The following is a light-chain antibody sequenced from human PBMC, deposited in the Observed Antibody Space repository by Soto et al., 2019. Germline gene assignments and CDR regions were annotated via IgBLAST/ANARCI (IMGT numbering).Light chain of an antibody. Sequence: QSALTQPRSVSGSPGQSVTISCTGTSSDVGGYRYVSWYQQHPGKAPKVIIFDVNKRPSGVPGRFSGSKSGNTASLTVSGLQADDEADYYCSSYAGNNNYVFGTGTKVTVL. CDR3: SSYAGNNNYV. V-gene: IGLV2-11*01. CDR2: DVN. CDR1: SSDVGGYRY. J-gene: IGLJ1*01.